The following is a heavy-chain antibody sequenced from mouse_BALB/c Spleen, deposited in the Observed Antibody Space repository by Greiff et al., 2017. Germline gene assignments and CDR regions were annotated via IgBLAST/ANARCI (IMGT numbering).Heavy chain of an antibody. J-gene: IGHJ1*01. Sequence: VQGVESGPELVRPGVSVKISCKGSGYTFTDYAMYWVKQSHAKSLEWIGVISTYSGNTNYNQKFKGKATMTVDKSSSTAYMELARLTSEDSTIYYCAREGNYYGSSSRYFDVWGAGTTVTVSS. V-gene: IGHV1-67*01. CDR1: GYTFTDYA. CDR2: ISTYSGNT. CDR3: AREGNYYGSSSRYFDV. D-gene: IGHD1-1*01.